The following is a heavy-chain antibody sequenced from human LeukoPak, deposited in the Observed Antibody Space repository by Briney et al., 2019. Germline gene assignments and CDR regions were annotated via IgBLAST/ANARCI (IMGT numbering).Heavy chain of an antibody. CDR2: ISSSGSTI. CDR1: GFTFSSYE. CDR3: ARIAAAVDY. D-gene: IGHD6-13*01. J-gene: IGHJ4*02. Sequence: PGGSLRLSCAASGFTFSSYEMNWVRQAPGKGLEWVSYISSSGSTIYYADSVKGRFTISRGNAKNSLYLQMNSLRAEDTAVYYCARIAAAVDYWGQGTLVTVSS. V-gene: IGHV3-48*03.